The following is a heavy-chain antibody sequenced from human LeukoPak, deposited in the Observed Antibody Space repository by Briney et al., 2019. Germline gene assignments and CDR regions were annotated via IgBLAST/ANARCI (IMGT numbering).Heavy chain of an antibody. CDR2: ISWNTGSI. CDR1: GFTFDDYA. V-gene: IGHV3-9*01. Sequence: GRSPRLSCAASGFTFDDYAMHWVRQTPGKGLEWVSGISWNTGSIGYADSVKGRFTISRDNAKNSLYLQMNSLRAEDTALYYCTKGRSITIFGVDLAFDYWGQGTLVTVSS. D-gene: IGHD3-3*01. J-gene: IGHJ4*02. CDR3: TKGRSITIFGVDLAFDY.